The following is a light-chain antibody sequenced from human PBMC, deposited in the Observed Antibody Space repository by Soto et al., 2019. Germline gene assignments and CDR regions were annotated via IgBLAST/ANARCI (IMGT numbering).Light chain of an antibody. Sequence: DMQMTQSPSSLSASVGDRVTIACQASQDISNYLNWYQQKLGKAPKLLIYDASNLETGVPSRFSGSGSGTDFTFTISSLQPEDIATYYCQQYSHLITFGQGTRREIK. CDR3: QQYSHLIT. V-gene: IGKV1-33*01. J-gene: IGKJ5*01. CDR1: QDISNY. CDR2: DAS.